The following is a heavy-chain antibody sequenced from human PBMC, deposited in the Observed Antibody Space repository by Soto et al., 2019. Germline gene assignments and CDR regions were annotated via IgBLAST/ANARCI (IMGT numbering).Heavy chain of an antibody. J-gene: IGHJ4*02. CDR1: GYSFAGYW. V-gene: IGHV5-10-1*01. D-gene: IGHD2-8*01. CDR3: ARKLYASARGTNFKYYLVS. CDR2: IDPSDSQT. Sequence: PGESLKISCNGSGYSFAGYWITWVLQKPGKGLEWMGRIDPSDSQTYYSPSFRGHVTISVTKSITTVFLQWSSLRASDTAMYYCARKLYASARGTNFKYYLVSWGPGTPLTV.